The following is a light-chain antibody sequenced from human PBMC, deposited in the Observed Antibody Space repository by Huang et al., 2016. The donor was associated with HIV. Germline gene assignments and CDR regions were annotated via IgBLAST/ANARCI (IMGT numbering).Light chain of an antibody. CDR2: GVS. V-gene: IGKV3-15*01. J-gene: IGKJ1*01. CDR3: QQYNNWPRT. Sequence: EIVMRQSPATLSASPGERVTLSCTASQSVSSNLAWYQQKPGQGPRLLIYGVSTRATGIPARVSGSGSGTEFTLTISSLQSEDFAVYYCQQYNNWPRTFGQGTKVEIK. CDR1: QSVSSN.